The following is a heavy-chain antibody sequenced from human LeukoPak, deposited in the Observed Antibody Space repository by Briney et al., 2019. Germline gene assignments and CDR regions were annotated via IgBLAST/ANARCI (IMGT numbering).Heavy chain of an antibody. Sequence: GESLKISCKGSGYSFTSYWIDWVRQMPGKGLEWMGIIYPGDSDTRYSPSFQGQVTISADKSISTAYLQWSSLKASDTAMYYCARLEACGGDCYGPFDYWGQGTLVTVSS. J-gene: IGHJ4*02. CDR3: ARLEACGGDCYGPFDY. D-gene: IGHD2-21*02. CDR2: IYPGDSDT. V-gene: IGHV5-51*01. CDR1: GYSFTSYW.